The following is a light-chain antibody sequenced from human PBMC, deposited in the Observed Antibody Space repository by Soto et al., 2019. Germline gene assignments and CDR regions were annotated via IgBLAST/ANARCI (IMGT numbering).Light chain of an antibody. CDR1: SSNIGAGYV. CDR3: QSYDSSLSAWV. Sequence: QSALTQPPSVSGAPGQRVTISCTGSSSNIGAGYVVHWYQQLPGTAPKLLIYGNSNRPSRVPDRFSGSKSGTSASLAITGLQAEDEADYYCQSYDSSLSAWVFGGGTQLTVL. J-gene: IGLJ3*02. CDR2: GNS. V-gene: IGLV1-40*01.